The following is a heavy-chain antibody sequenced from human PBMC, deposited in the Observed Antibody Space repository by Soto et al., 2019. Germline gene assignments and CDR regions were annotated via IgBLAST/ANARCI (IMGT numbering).Heavy chain of an antibody. CDR1: GFSLSTSGVG. V-gene: IGHV2-5*02. CDR3: AHHPYYGLGTYSFDY. CDR2: IYWDDDK. Sequence: QITLKESGPTLVKPTQTLTLTCTFSGFSLSTSGVGVGWIRQPPGKALEWLAVIYWDDDKRSSSSLKSRLTIIKDTSKNQVVLTITNMDPVDTATYYCAHHPYYGLGTYSFDYWGQGILVTVSS. D-gene: IGHD3-10*01. J-gene: IGHJ4*02.